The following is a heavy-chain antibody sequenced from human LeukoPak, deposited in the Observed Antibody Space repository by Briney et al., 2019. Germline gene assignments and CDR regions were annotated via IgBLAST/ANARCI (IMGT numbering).Heavy chain of an antibody. V-gene: IGHV3-53*01. Sequence: GGSLRLSCAASGFTVSSNYMSWVRQAPGKGLEWVSILYSDGRTYYADSVKGRFTISRDDSKNTLDLQMNSLRAEDTAVYYCTRAGAVAGKREYYFDYWGQGTLITLSS. J-gene: IGHJ4*02. D-gene: IGHD6-19*01. CDR2: LYSDGRT. CDR1: GFTVSSNY. CDR3: TRAGAVAGKREYYFDY.